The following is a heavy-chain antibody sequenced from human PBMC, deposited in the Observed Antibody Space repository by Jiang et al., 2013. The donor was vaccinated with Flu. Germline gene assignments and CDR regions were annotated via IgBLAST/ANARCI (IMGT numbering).Heavy chain of an antibody. CDR1: GGSFSGYY. CDR2: INHSGST. D-gene: IGHD3-10*01. CDR3: ARGATYYYGSGSYYGMDV. Sequence: LLKPSETLSLTCAVYGGSFSGYYWSWIRQPTGKGLEWIGEINHSGSTNYNPSLKSRVTISVDTSKNQFSLKLSSVTAADTAVYYCARGATYYYGSGSYYGMDVWGQGTTVTVSS. V-gene: IGHV4-34*01. J-gene: IGHJ6*02.